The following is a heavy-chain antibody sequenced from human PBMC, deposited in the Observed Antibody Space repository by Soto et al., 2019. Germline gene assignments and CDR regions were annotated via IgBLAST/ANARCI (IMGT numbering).Heavy chain of an antibody. CDR3: ARAPRLAGCSGGSCYGPAEYFKH. V-gene: IGHV3-21*01. D-gene: IGHD2-15*01. Sequence: GGSLRLSCAASGFTFSSYSMNWVRQAPGKGLEWVSSISSSSSYIYYADSVKGRFTISRDNAKNSLYLQMNSLRAEDTAVYYWARAPRLAGCSGGSCYGPAEYFKHWGQGPLVTVS. CDR2: ISSSSSYI. J-gene: IGHJ1*01. CDR1: GFTFSSYS.